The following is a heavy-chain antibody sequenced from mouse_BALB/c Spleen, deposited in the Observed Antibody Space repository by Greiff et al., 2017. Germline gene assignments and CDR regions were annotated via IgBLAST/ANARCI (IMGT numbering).Heavy chain of an antibody. V-gene: IGHV1S81*02. Sequence: VQLQQSGAELVKPGASVKLSCKASGYTFTSYYMYWVKQRPGQGLEWIGEINPSNGGTNFNEKFKSKATLTVDKSSSTAYMQLSSLTSEDSAVYYCIYYGNYVADWGQGTLVTVSA. CDR1: GYTFTSYY. CDR3: IYYGNYVAD. CDR2: INPSNGGT. D-gene: IGHD2-1*01. J-gene: IGHJ3*01.